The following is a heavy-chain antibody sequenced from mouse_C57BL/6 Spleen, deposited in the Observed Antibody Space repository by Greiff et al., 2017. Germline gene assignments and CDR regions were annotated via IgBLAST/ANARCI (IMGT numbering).Heavy chain of an antibody. D-gene: IGHD2-3*01. CDR2: IWSGGST. CDR1: GFSLTSYG. Sequence: VQGVESGPGLVQPSQSLSITCTVSGFSLTSYGVHWVRQSPGEGLEWLGVIWSGGSTDYNAAFISRLSISKDNSKSQVFFKMNSLQADDTAIYYCARSDGYYGAMDYGGQGTSVTVSS. J-gene: IGHJ4*01. V-gene: IGHV2-2*01. CDR3: ARSDGYYGAMDY.